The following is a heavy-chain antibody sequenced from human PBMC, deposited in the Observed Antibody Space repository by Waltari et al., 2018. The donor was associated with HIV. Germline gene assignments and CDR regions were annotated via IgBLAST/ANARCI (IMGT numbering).Heavy chain of an antibody. CDR1: GYSISSGYY. Sequence: QVQLQESGPGLVKPSETLSLTCAVSGYSISSGYYWGWIRQPPGKGLEWIGRIYHSGSTYYNPSLKSRVTISVDTSKNRFSLKLSSVTAADTAVYYCARDKGAVVVTAGSYYFDYWGQGTLVTVSS. CDR2: IYHSGST. J-gene: IGHJ4*02. D-gene: IGHD2-21*02. V-gene: IGHV4-38-2*01. CDR3: ARDKGAVVVTAGSYYFDY.